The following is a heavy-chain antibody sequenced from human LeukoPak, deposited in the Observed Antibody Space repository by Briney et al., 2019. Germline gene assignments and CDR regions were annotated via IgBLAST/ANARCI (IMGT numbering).Heavy chain of an antibody. V-gene: IGHV1-46*01. CDR1: GYTFTSYY. CDR2: INPSGGST. CDR3: ARAGDYDILSGYYNHYYGIDV. J-gene: IGHJ6*02. Sequence: ASVKLSFKASGYTFTSYYMHWVRQAPGQGLEWMGIINPSGGSTSYAQKFQGRVTMTRDTSTSTVYMELSSLRSEDTAVYYCARAGDYDILSGYYNHYYGIDVWGQGTAVTVSS. D-gene: IGHD3-9*01.